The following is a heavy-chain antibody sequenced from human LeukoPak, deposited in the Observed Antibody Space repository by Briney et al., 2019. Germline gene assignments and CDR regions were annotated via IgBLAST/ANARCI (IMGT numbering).Heavy chain of an antibody. V-gene: IGHV4-31*03. CDR2: IYYSGST. J-gene: IGHJ4*02. CDR3: ASLIGGSGSYYEDY. CDR1: GGSISSGGYY. D-gene: IGHD3-10*01. Sequence: SETLSLTCIVSGGSISSGGYYWSWIRQHPGKGLEWIGYIYYSGSTYYNPSLKSRVTISVDTSKNQFSLKLSSVTAADTAVYYCASLIGGSGSYYEDYWGQGTLVTVSS.